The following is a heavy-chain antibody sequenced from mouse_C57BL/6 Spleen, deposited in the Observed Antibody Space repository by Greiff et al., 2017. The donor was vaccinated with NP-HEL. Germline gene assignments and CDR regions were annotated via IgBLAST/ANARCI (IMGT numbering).Heavy chain of an antibody. Sequence: QVQLKESGAELVKPGASVKLSCKASGYTFTSYWMHWVKQRPGQGLEWIGMIHPNSGSTNYNEKFKSKATLTVDKSSSTAYMQLSSLTSEDSAVYYCARSSTMITTVYFDYWGQGTTLTVSS. J-gene: IGHJ2*01. D-gene: IGHD2-4*01. CDR2: IHPNSGST. CDR1: GYTFTSYW. CDR3: ARSSTMITTVYFDY. V-gene: IGHV1-64*01.